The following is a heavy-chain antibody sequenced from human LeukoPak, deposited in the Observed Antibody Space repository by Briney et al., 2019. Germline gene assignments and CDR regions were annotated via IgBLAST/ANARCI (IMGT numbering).Heavy chain of an antibody. D-gene: IGHD6-13*01. CDR1: GFTFSSYA. CDR3: ARDAPPHSSSWYTFPDY. V-gene: IGHV3-64*01. J-gene: IGHJ4*02. CDR2: ISSNGGST. Sequence: PGGSLRLSCAASGFTFSSYAMHWVRQAPGKGLEYVSAISSNGGSTYYANSVKGRFTISRDNSKNTLYLQMGSLRAEDMAVYYCARDAPPHSSSWYTFPDYWGQGTLVTVSS.